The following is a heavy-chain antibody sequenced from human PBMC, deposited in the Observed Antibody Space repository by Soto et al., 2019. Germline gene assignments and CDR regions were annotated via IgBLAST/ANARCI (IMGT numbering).Heavy chain of an antibody. CDR1: GGSISSGDYY. CDR2: IYYSGST. D-gene: IGHD2-15*01. J-gene: IGHJ5*02. V-gene: IGHV4-30-4*01. CDR3: ARGKVGVVAATRVPPPKDNWFDP. Sequence: SETLSLTCTVSGGSISSGDYYWSWIRHPPGKGLEWIGYIYYSGSTYYNPSLKSRVTISVDTSKNQFSLKLSSVTAADTAVYYCARGKVGVVAATRVPPPKDNWFDPWGHGTMVTVSS.